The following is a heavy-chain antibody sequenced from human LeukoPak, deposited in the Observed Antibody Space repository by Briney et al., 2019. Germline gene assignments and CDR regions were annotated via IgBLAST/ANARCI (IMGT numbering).Heavy chain of an antibody. CDR3: ARVRNWQQPAPVDY. V-gene: IGHV1-18*01. J-gene: IGHJ4*02. CDR2: ISGYNGNT. D-gene: IGHD6-13*01. CDR1: GYSFSSYG. Sequence: ASVKVSCKASGYSFSSYGINWVRQAPGQGLEWMGWISGYNGNTDYAQKFQGRVTMTADTSTSTAYMELGSLRSDDTAVYYCARVRNWQQPAPVDYWGQGTLVTVSS.